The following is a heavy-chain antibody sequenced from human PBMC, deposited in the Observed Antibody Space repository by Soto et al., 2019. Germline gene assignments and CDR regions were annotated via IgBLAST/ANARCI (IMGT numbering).Heavy chain of an antibody. CDR1: GFTFSSYS. J-gene: IGHJ6*02. Sequence: PGGSLRLSCAASGFTFSSYSMNWVRQAPGKGLEWVSSISSSSSYIYYADSVKGRFTISRDNAKNSLYLQMNSLRAEDTAVYYCARDKGIAALPFASGVWGQGTTVTVSS. V-gene: IGHV3-21*01. CDR2: ISSSSSYI. D-gene: IGHD6-13*01. CDR3: ARDKGIAALPFASGV.